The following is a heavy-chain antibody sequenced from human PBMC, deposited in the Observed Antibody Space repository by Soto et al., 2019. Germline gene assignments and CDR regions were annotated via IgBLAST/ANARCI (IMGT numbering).Heavy chain of an antibody. J-gene: IGHJ6*02. CDR1: GFTFSSYS. Sequence: HPGGSLRLSCAASGFTFSSYSMNWVRQAPGKGLEWVSYISSSSSTIYYADSVKGRFTISRDNAKNSLYLQMNSLRAEDTAVYYCARDVLRPIWIGEAYYYYGMDVWGQGTTVTVSS. CDR2: ISSSSSTI. CDR3: ARDVLRPIWIGEAYYYYGMDV. D-gene: IGHD3-10*01. V-gene: IGHV3-48*01.